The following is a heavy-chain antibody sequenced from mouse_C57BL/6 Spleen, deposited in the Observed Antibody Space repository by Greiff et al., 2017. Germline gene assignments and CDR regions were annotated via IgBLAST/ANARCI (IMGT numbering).Heavy chain of an antibody. CDR2: ISDGGSYT. J-gene: IGHJ2*01. CDR3: ARGTFDY. Sequence: DVQLVESGGGLVKPGGSLKLSCAASGFTFSSYAMSWVRQTPEKRLEWVTTISDGGSYTYYPDNVKGRFTISRDNAKNNLYLQMSHLKSEDTAMYYCARGTFDYWGQGTTLTVSS. CDR1: GFTFSSYA. V-gene: IGHV5-4*01.